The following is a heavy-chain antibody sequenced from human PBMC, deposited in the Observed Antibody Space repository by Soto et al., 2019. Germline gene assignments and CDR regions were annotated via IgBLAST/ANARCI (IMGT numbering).Heavy chain of an antibody. Sequence: QVQLVQSGAEVKKPGASVKISCTASGYTVTTHYMHWVRQAPGRGLEWMGAINPGSGAAKYTQTFQCIFTMTRDTSTNTGYREMSALRSEDTAVFYCARGGEVGVAGSAALDMWGQGTMVTVSS. J-gene: IGHJ3*02. CDR2: INPGSGAA. V-gene: IGHV1-46*01. CDR1: GYTVTTHY. D-gene: IGHD3-3*01. CDR3: ARGGEVGVAGSAALDM.